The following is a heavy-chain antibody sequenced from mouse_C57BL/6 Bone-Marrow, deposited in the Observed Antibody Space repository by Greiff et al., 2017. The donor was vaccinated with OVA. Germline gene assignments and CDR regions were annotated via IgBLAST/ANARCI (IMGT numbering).Heavy chain of an antibody. V-gene: IGHV1-59*01. D-gene: IGHD1-1*01. CDR2: IAPSDSYI. CDR3: AHCGSKHYLHY. Sequence: QVQLQQPGAELVRPGTSVKLSCKASGYTFTNYWMHWVKQRPGQGLEWIGVIAPSDSYINYNQKFKGRATLTVDTSSSTAYMHLSSLTSEDSAVYCCAHCGSKHYLHYWGQGTSLTVSA. CDR1: GYTFTNYW. J-gene: IGHJ2*02.